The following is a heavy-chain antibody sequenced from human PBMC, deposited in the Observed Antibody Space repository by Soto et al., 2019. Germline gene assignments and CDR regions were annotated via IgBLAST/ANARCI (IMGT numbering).Heavy chain of an antibody. CDR1: GGSISNYY. D-gene: IGHD6-13*01. CDR3: ARHGPIAAAGTVFDY. CDR2: IYYSGST. Sequence: PSETLSLTCTVSGGSISNYYWSWIRQPPGKGLEWIGYIYYSGSTRYNPSHKSRVTITVDTSKNQFSLKLSSVTAADTAVYYCARHGPIAAAGTVFDYWGQGTLVTVSS. V-gene: IGHV4-59*08. J-gene: IGHJ4*02.